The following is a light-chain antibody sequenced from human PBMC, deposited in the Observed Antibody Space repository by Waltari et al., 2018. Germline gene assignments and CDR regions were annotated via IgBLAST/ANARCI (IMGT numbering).Light chain of an antibody. Sequence: QSALTQPASVSGAPGQSLTTPCTGTSMYRGFYNLVSRYQQHPNKAPKLMVYEVIGRPSGVSNRFSGSQSGNTASLTISGLQAEDEADYYCCSYAGRNIWVFGGGTKLTVL. J-gene: IGLJ3*02. CDR1: SMYRGFYNL. CDR2: EVI. CDR3: CSYAGRNIWV. V-gene: IGLV2-23*02.